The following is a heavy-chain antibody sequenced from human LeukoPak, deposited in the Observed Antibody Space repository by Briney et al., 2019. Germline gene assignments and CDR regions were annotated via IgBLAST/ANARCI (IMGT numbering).Heavy chain of an antibody. Sequence: ASVKVSCKASGYTFSGDYMHWVRQAPGQGLEWMGWINPNSGDTSYAQKFQGRVTMTRGTSISTAYMELNRLRSDDTAVYYCARDGIAARPLGYWGQGTLVTVSS. V-gene: IGHV1-2*02. D-gene: IGHD6-6*01. CDR3: ARDGIAARPLGY. J-gene: IGHJ4*02. CDR2: INPNSGDT. CDR1: GYTFSGDY.